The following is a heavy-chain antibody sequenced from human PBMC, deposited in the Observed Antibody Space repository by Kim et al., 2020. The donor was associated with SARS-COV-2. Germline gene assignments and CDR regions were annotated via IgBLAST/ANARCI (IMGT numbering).Heavy chain of an antibody. Sequence: YSPSFQGQVTSSADKSISTAYLQWSRLKASDTAMYYCARRGKGVVVPADYWGQGTLVTVSS. CDR3: ARRGKGVVVPADY. J-gene: IGHJ4*02. V-gene: IGHV5-51*01. D-gene: IGHD2-2*01.